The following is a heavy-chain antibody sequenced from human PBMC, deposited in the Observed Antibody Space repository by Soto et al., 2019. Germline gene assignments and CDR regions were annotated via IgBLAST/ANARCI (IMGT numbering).Heavy chain of an antibody. V-gene: IGHV1-18*01. CDR2: ISVYNGN. Sequence: QVQLVQSGAEVKKPGASVKVSCKASGYTFTSYGISWVRQAPGQGLEWMGRISVYNGNRVTMTTDTSTSTAYMELRSLRSDDTAVDYCARVVGALGHWFDPWGQGTLVTVSS. CDR3: ARVVGALGHWFDP. CDR1: GYTFTSYG. J-gene: IGHJ5*02. D-gene: IGHD1-26*01.